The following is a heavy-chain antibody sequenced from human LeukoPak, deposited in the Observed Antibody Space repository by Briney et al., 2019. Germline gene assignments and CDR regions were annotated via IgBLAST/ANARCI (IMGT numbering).Heavy chain of an antibody. Sequence: ASVKVSRKASGYTFTSYYMHWVRQAPGQGLEWMGIINPSGGSTSYAQKFQGRVTMTRDTSTSTVYMELSSLRSEDTAVYYCARGRTAATRKYNWFDPWGQGTLVTVSS. J-gene: IGHJ5*02. CDR1: GYTFTSYY. CDR2: INPSGGST. V-gene: IGHV1-46*01. CDR3: ARGRTAATRKYNWFDP.